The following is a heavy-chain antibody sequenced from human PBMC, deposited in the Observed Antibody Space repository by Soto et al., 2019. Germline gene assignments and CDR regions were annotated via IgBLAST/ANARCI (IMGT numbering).Heavy chain of an antibody. V-gene: IGHV4-34*01. J-gene: IGHJ4*02. CDR1: GGSFSGYY. D-gene: IGHD3-9*01. CDR3: ARGRCLTYTY. CDR2: INHSGST. Sequence: QVQLQQWGAGLLKPSETLSLTCAVYGGSFSGYYWSWIRQPPGKGLEWIGEINHSGSTNYNPSLKSRVTISVDTSKNQFSLKLSAVTAADTAVYYCARGRCLTYTYWGQGTLVTVSS.